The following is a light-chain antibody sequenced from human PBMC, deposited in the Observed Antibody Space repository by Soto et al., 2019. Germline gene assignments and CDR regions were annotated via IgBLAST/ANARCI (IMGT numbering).Light chain of an antibody. J-gene: IGKJ4*01. V-gene: IGKV3-20*01. CDR3: QQYGTSPPLT. CDR1: QSVTNSY. Sequence: EIVLTQSPGTLSLSPGERVTLSCRASQSVTNSYVAWYQQKPGQAPRLLIYGASSRATGIPDRFSGSGSATDFTLTISRLEPEDFAVYYCQQYGTSPPLTFGGGTKVDNK. CDR2: GAS.